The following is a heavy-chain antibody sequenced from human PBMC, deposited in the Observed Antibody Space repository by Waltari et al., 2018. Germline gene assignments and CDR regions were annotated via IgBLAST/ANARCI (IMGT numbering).Heavy chain of an antibody. V-gene: IGHV3-23*01. CDR1: VLTFNNYA. CDR2: ISAGGATT. J-gene: IGHJ5*02. D-gene: IGHD3-16*01. CDR3: ARVLRMGDLPHLS. Sequence: EMQQLESGGGLVPPGGSLRLSCATSVLTFNNYAMNWVRQAPGKGLEWVSAISAGGATTYYADSMKGRFTISRDNSKNTLYLQMNSLRAEDTAVYYCARVLRMGDLPHLSWGQGTLVTVSS.